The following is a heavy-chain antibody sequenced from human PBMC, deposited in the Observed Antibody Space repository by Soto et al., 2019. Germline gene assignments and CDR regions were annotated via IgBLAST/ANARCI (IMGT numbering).Heavy chain of an antibody. V-gene: IGHV3-30-3*01. D-gene: IGHD3-3*01. CDR2: ISYDGSNK. Sequence: QVQLVESGGGVVQPGRSLRLSCAASGFTFSSYAMHWVRQAPGKGLEWVAGISYDGSNKYYADSVKGRFTISRDNSENTMYLQMNSLRAEDTAVYYCARKLRSPDYWGQGTLVTVSS. CDR3: ARKLRSPDY. CDR1: GFTFSSYA. J-gene: IGHJ4*02.